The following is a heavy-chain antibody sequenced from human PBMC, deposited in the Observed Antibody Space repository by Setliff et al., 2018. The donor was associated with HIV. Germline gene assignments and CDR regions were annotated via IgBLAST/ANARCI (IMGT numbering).Heavy chain of an antibody. CDR3: AREGDGIDF. CDR2: GHYTGNT. J-gene: IGHJ4*02. CDR1: GGSISSSGPGYY. Sequence: SETLSLTCTVSGGSISSSGPGYYWGWVRQPPGKGLEWIGSGHYTGNTYTSPSLKSRATISLDASKNKISLKLTSVTSADTAVYYCAREGDGIDFWGQGTLVTV. V-gene: IGHV4-39*02. D-gene: IGHD2-21*02.